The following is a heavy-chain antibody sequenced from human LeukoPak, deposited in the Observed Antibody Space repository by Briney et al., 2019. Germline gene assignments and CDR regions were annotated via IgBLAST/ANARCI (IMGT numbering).Heavy chain of an antibody. D-gene: IGHD3-22*01. CDR1: GFSFSTYG. V-gene: IGHV3-30*03. J-gene: IGHJ4*02. CDR3: ARGYDSSGSFDY. CDR2: ISYDGNNK. Sequence: GGSLRLSCTASGFSFSTYGIHWVRQAPGKGLEWVAVISYDGNNKYYADSVKGRFTISRDNSKNTLYLQMNSLRAEDTAVYYCARGYDSSGSFDYWGQGTLVTVSS.